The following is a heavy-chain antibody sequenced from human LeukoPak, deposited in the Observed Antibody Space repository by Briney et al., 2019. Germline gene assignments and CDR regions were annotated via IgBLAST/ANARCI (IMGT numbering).Heavy chain of an antibody. J-gene: IGHJ4*02. CDR3: ARIGRLYYYDSSGYDTHFDY. D-gene: IGHD3-22*01. Sequence: PSETLSLTCTVSGGSISSYYWSWIRQPAGKGLEWIGRIYTSGSTNYNPSLKSRVTISVDTSKNQFSLKLSSVTAADTAVYYCARIGRLYYYDSSGYDTHFDYWGQGTLVTVSS. V-gene: IGHV4-4*07. CDR2: IYTSGST. CDR1: GGSISSYY.